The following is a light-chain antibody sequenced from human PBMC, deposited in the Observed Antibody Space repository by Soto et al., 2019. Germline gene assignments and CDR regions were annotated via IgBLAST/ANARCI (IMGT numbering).Light chain of an antibody. Sequence: DVQMTQSPSSLSASIGDRVTITCRASQDISRHLAWIQHKPGKAPKVLLYTASYLQPGAPSRFSGSGYGTDFSLTINSPQHEDVATYYWQKYGRAPPTFGQGTVVDI. V-gene: IGKV1-27*01. CDR3: QKYGRAPPT. CDR1: QDISRH. CDR2: TAS. J-gene: IGKJ1*01.